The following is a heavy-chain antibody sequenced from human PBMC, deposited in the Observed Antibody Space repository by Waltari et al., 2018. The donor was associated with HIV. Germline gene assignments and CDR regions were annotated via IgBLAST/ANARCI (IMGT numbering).Heavy chain of an antibody. D-gene: IGHD3-10*01. CDR1: GFSLSNARMG. Sequence: QVTLKESGPVLVKPTETLTLTCTVSGFSLSNARMGVSWIRQPPGQALEWLAHIFSNDEKSYSTSLKSRLTISKDTSKSQVVLTMTNMDPVDTATYYCARMGGHYYGSESPYAFDIWGQGTMVTVSS. CDR3: ARMGGHYYGSESPYAFDI. CDR2: IFSNDEK. V-gene: IGHV2-26*01. J-gene: IGHJ3*02.